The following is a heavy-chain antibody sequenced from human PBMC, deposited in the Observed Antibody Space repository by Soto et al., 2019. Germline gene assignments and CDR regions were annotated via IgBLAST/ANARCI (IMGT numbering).Heavy chain of an antibody. CDR3: ARDPAWGSLDY. CDR2: IKQDGSEK. V-gene: IGHV3-7*05. J-gene: IGHJ4*02. D-gene: IGHD7-27*01. Sequence: GASVRLSCAPRGFNFGTSWRGWDRQAPGKGLEWVATIKQDGSEKYYMDSVKGRFTISRDNAKKSLYLQMNSLRADDTALYYCARDPAWGSLDYWGLGTLVTVSS. CDR1: GFNFGTSW.